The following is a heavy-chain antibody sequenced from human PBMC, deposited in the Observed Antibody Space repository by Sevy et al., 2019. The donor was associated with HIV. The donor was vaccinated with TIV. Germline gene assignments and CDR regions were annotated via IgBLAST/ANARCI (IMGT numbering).Heavy chain of an antibody. CDR2: INPNSGGT. CDR3: ARDPGDYDFWSGLFGPYYYYGMDV. J-gene: IGHJ6*02. CDR1: GYTFTGYY. D-gene: IGHD3-3*01. V-gene: IGHV1-2*02. Sequence: ASVKVSCKASGYTFTGYYMHWVRQAPGQGLEWMGWINPNSGGTNYAQKFQGRVTMTRDTSISTAYMELSRLRSDDTDVYYCARDPGDYDFWSGLFGPYYYYGMDVWGQGTTVTVSS.